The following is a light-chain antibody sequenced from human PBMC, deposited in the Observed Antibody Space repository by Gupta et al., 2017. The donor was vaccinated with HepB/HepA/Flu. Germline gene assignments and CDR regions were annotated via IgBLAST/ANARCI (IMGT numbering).Light chain of an antibody. CDR2: DAS. CDR1: QSVSSY. CDR3: QQCSKGHRA. Sequence: EIVLTQSPATLSLSPADRATLSCRASQSVSSYLAWYQQKPGQAPRLLIEDASNRPTGIPARFSGSGSGTEFTRTSSSLKPEDCAVYYGQQCSKGHRAFGEGTRMEIK. V-gene: IGKV3-11*01. J-gene: IGKJ5*01.